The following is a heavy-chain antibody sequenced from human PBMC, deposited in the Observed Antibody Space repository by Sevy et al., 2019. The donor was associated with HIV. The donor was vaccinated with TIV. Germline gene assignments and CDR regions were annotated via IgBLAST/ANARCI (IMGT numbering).Heavy chain of an antibody. CDR3: ARARSMVRGVTYFDY. CDR1: GSTFSSYW. Sequence: GGSLRLSCAASGSTFSSYWMSWVRQAPGKGLEWVANIKQDGSEKYYVDSVKGRFTISRDNAKNSLYLQMNSLRAEDTAVYYCARARSMVRGVTYFDYWGQGTLVTVSS. CDR2: IKQDGSEK. V-gene: IGHV3-7*01. J-gene: IGHJ4*02. D-gene: IGHD3-10*01.